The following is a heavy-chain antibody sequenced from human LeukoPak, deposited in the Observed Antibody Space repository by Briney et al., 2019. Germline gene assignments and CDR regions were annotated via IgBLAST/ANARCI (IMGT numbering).Heavy chain of an antibody. Sequence: GGSLRLSCATSGFSFTDYPMNWVRQAPGKGLEWVSKIGGIGSIMYADSVKGRFTISTDSAKSSVYLQMNSLRAEDTAVYYCARRLPYYGMDVWGQGTTVTVSS. V-gene: IGHV3-48*04. J-gene: IGHJ6*02. CDR1: GFSFTDYP. CDR2: IGGIGSI. CDR3: ARRLPYYGMDV.